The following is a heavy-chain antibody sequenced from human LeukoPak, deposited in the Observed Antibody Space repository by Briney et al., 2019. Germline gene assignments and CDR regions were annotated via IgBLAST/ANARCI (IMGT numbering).Heavy chain of an antibody. D-gene: IGHD3-10*01. J-gene: IGHJ5*02. CDR2: IYYSGST. CDR3: ARGSRITMVRGVSNWFDP. V-gene: IGHV4-39*07. Sequence: PSGTLSLTCTVSGGSISSSSYYWGWIRQPPGKGLEWIGSIYYSGSTYYNPSLKSRVTISVDTSKNQFSLKLSSVTAADTAVYYCARGSRITMVRGVSNWFDPWGQGTLVTVSS. CDR1: GGSISSSSYY.